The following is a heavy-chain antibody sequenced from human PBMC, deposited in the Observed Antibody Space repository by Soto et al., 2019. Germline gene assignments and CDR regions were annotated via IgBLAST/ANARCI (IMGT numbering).Heavy chain of an antibody. CDR2: INHSGST. V-gene: IGHV4-34*01. J-gene: IGHJ6*02. CDR3: ASADYYYYYGMDV. Sequence: SETLSLTCAVYGGSFSGYYWSWIRLPPGKGLEWIGEINHSGSTNYNPSLKSRVTISVDTSKNQFSLKLSSVTAADTAVYYCASADYYYYYGMDVWGQGTTVTVSS. CDR1: GGSFSGYY.